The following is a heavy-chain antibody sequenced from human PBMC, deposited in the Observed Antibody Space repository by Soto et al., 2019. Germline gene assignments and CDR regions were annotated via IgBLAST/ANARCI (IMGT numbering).Heavy chain of an antibody. V-gene: IGHV4-30-4*01. CDR3: ARERRWIQLWSDYYYGMDV. D-gene: IGHD5-18*01. J-gene: IGHJ6*02. Sequence: SETLSLTCTVSGGSISSGDYYWSWIRQPPGKGLEWIGYIYYSGSTYYNPSLKSRVTISVDTSKNQFSLKLSSVTAADTAVYYCARERRWIQLWSDYYYGMDVWGQGTTVTVSS. CDR1: GGSISSGDYY. CDR2: IYYSGST.